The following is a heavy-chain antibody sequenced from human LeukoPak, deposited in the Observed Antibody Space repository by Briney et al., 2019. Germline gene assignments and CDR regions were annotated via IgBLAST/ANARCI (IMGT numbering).Heavy chain of an antibody. Sequence: PGGSLRLSCAASGFTFSSYAMSWVRQAPGKGLGWVSAISGSGGSTYYADSVKGRFTISRDNSKNTLYLQMNSLRAEDTAVYYCAKYRRFEAVAAPFDYWGQGTLVTVSS. J-gene: IGHJ4*02. D-gene: IGHD2-15*01. CDR1: GFTFSSYA. CDR2: ISGSGGST. CDR3: AKYRRFEAVAAPFDY. V-gene: IGHV3-23*01.